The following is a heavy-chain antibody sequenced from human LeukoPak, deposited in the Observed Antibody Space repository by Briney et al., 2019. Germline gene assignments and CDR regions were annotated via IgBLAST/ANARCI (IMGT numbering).Heavy chain of an antibody. Sequence: ASVKVSCKASGYTFTSYGISWVRQAPGQGLEWMGWISAYNGNTNYAQKLQGRVTMTTDTSTSTAYMELRSLRSDDTAVYYCARDRSIAAAGTCDYWGQGTLVTVSS. J-gene: IGHJ4*02. CDR2: ISAYNGNT. CDR1: GYTFTSYG. V-gene: IGHV1-18*01. CDR3: ARDRSIAAAGTCDY. D-gene: IGHD6-13*01.